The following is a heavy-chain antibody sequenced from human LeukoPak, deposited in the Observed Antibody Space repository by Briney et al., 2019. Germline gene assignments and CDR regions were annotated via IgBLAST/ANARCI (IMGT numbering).Heavy chain of an antibody. CDR3: ARDHRGALEWAPNAFDI. J-gene: IGHJ3*02. CDR1: GGTFSSYA. D-gene: IGHD3-3*01. V-gene: IGHV1-69*01. CDR2: IIPIFGTA. Sequence: SVKVSCKASGGTFSSYAISWVRQAPGQGLEWMGGIIPIFGTANYAQKFQGRVTITADETTSTAYMELSSLRSEDTAVYYCARDHRGALEWAPNAFDIWGQGTMVTVSS.